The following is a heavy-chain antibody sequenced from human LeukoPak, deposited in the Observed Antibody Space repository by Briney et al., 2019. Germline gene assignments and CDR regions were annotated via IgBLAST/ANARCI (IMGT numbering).Heavy chain of an antibody. D-gene: IGHD6-19*01. J-gene: IGHJ4*02. CDR2: INSDGSRL. Sequence: GGSLRLSCAASGFTFSSYWMYWVRQAPGKGLVWVSRINSDGSRLSYADSVKGRFTISRDNAESTLYLQMNSLRAEDTAVYYCGRTMSGWYPNSWGQGTLVTVSS. CDR1: GFTFSSYW. CDR3: GRTMSGWYPNS. V-gene: IGHV3-74*01.